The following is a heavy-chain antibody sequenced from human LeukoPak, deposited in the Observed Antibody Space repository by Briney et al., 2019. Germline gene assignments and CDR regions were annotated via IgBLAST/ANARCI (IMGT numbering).Heavy chain of an antibody. J-gene: IGHJ4*02. CDR2: INSGGSST. Sequence: GGSLRLSCAASGFTFSRYWMRWVRQTPGKGLVWVSRINSGGSSTAYADSVKGRFTISRDNTKNTLYLQMNSLRAEDTAVYYCARDKIDVADNHDYWGQGTLFTVSS. CDR3: ARDKIDVADNHDY. D-gene: IGHD6-19*01. V-gene: IGHV3-74*01. CDR1: GFTFSRYW.